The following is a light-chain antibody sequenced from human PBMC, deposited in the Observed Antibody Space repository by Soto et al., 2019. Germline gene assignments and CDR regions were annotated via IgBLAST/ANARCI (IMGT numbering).Light chain of an antibody. J-gene: IGLJ1*01. CDR3: CSYAGSSTYV. CDR2: EVS. CDR1: SSDVGSYNL. Sequence: QPVLNQPASVSGSHGQSITISCTGTSSDVGSYNLVSWYQQHPGKAPKLMIYEVSKRPSGVSNRFSGSKSGNTASLTISGLQAEDEADYYCCSYAGSSTYVFGTGTKVTVL. V-gene: IGLV2-23*02.